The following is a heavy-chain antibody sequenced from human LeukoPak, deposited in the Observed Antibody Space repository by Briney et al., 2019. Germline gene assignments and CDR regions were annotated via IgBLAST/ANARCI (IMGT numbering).Heavy chain of an antibody. CDR2: IKSKTDGGTT. CDR3: TTDSYSSVTP. D-gene: IGHD6-19*01. J-gene: IGHJ5*02. V-gene: IGHV3-15*01. Sequence: PGGSLRLSCAASGFTFSDHYMDWVRQAPGKGLEWVGRIKSKTDGGTTDYAAPVKGRFTISRDDSKNTLYLQMNSLKTEDTAVYYCTTDSYSSVTPWGQGTLVTVSS. CDR1: GFTFSDHY.